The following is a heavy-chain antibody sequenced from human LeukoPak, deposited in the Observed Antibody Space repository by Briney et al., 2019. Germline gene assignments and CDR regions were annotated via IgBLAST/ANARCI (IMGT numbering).Heavy chain of an antibody. CDR1: GFTFSSYA. CDR2: ISGSGGST. J-gene: IGHJ4*02. D-gene: IGHD6-13*01. V-gene: IGHV3-23*01. Sequence: PGGSLRLSCAASGFTFSSYAMSWVRQAPGKGLEWVSAISGSGGSTYYADSAKGRFTISRDNSKNTLYVQMNSLRAEDTAVYYCARDPGGIAAASDYWGQGTLVTVSS. CDR3: ARDPGGIAAASDY.